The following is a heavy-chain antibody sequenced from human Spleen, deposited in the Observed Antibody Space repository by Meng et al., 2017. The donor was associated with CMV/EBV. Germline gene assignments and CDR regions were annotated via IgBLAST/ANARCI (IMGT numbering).Heavy chain of an antibody. V-gene: IGHV4-34*01. Sequence: HLQEWGPGLLNLSETLSLTCAVDGGSFSGYYWSWIRQPPGKGLEWIGEINHSGSTNYNPSLKSRVTISVDTSKNQFSLKVNSVTAADTAVYYCARGKQDAWELLAYWGQGALVTVSS. D-gene: IGHD1-26*01. CDR2: INHSGST. CDR3: ARGKQDAWELLAY. CDR1: GGSFSGYY. J-gene: IGHJ4*02.